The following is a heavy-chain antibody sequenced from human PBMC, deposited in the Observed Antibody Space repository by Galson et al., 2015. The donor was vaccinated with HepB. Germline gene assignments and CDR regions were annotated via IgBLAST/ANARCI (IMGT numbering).Heavy chain of an antibody. CDR2: ISAYNGNT. D-gene: IGHD3-22*01. Sequence: SVKVSCKASGYTFTSYGISWVRQAPGQGLEWMGWISAYNGNTNYAQKLQGRVTMTTDTSTSTAYMELRSLRSDDTAVYYCARVRRRYYDSSGYYYAYWGQGTLVTVSS. J-gene: IGHJ4*02. V-gene: IGHV1-18*04. CDR1: GYTFTSYG. CDR3: ARVRRRYYDSSGYYYAY.